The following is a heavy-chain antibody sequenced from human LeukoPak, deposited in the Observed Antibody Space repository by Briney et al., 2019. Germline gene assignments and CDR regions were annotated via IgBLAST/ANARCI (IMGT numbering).Heavy chain of an antibody. CDR1: GGSISSGGYS. CDR3: ARGGRYYDILTGSFGFDP. V-gene: IGHV4-30-2*01. D-gene: IGHD3-9*01. CDR2: IYHSGST. Sequence: PSQTLSLTCAVSGGSISSGGYSRSWIRQPPGKGLEWIGYIYHSGSTYYNPSLKSRVTISVDRSKNQFSLKLSSVTAADTAVYYCARGGRYYDILTGSFGFDPWGQGTLVTVSS. J-gene: IGHJ5*02.